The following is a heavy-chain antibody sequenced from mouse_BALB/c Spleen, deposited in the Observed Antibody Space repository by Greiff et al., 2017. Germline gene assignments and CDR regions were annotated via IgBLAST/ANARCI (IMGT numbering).Heavy chain of an antibody. CDR2: IWAGGST. V-gene: IGHV2-9*02. J-gene: IGHJ3*01. Sequence: VHLVESGPGLVAPSQSLSITCTVSGFSLTSYGVHWVRQPPGKGLEWLGVIWAGGSTNYNSALMSRLSISKDNSKSQVFLKMNSLQTDDTAMYYCARGSYRYDDGGFAYWGQGTLVTVSA. D-gene: IGHD2-14*01. CDR3: ARGSYRYDDGGFAY. CDR1: GFSLTSYG.